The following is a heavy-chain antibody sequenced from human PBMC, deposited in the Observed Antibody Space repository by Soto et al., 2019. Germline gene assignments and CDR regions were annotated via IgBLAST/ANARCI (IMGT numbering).Heavy chain of an antibody. D-gene: IGHD1-7*01. CDR3: RRDWDYPVL. J-gene: IGHJ4*02. Sequence: VGSLRLSCAASGFTFANAWMSWVRQAPGKGLEWVGRVRSKADGGTTDYAAPVKGRFTISRDDSENTLYLQMNSLKIDDTAVYYCRRDWDYPVLWGQGTLVTVSS. V-gene: IGHV3-15*01. CDR2: VRSKADGGTT. CDR1: GFTFANAW.